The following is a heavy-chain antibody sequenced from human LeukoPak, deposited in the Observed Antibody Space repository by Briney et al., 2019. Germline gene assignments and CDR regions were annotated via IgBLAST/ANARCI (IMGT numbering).Heavy chain of an antibody. CDR3: ARVRRYCSGGSCSFWFDP. V-gene: IGHV3-74*01. J-gene: IGHJ5*02. Sequence: QAGGSLRLSCAASGFTFSSYWMHWVRQAPGKGLVWVSRINSDGSSTSYADSVKGRFTISRDNAKNTLYLQMNSLRAEDTAVYYCARVRRYCSGGSCSFWFDPWGQGTLVTVSS. CDR2: INSDGSST. D-gene: IGHD2-15*01. CDR1: GFTFSSYW.